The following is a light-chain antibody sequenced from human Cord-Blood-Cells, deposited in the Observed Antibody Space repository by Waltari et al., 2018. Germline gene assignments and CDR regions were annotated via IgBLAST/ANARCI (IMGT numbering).Light chain of an antibody. CDR2: LGS. CDR3: MQALQTPYT. V-gene: IGKV2-28*01. Sequence: LPVTPGEPASISCRSSQSLLHSNGYNYLDWYLQKPGQSPQLLIYLGSNRASGVPDRFSGSGSGTDFTLKISRVEAEDVGVYYCMQALQTPYTFGQGTKLEIK. CDR1: QSLLHSNGYNY. J-gene: IGKJ2*01.